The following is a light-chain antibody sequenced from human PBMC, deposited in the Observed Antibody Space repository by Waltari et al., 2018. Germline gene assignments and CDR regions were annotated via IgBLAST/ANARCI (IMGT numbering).Light chain of an antibody. Sequence: EIVLTQSPGPLSLSPGERATLSCRASQSVDSRYFAWYQQKPGQAPRLLIYGASSRATGIPDRFSGSGSGTDFSLTISRLEPEDFAVYHCQHYGSSFGGGTKVEIK. J-gene: IGKJ4*01. CDR3: QHYGSS. V-gene: IGKV3-20*01. CDR1: QSVDSRY. CDR2: GAS.